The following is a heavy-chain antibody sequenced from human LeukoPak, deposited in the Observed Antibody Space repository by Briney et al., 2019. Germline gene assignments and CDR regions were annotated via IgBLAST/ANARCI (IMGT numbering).Heavy chain of an antibody. Sequence: ASVKVSCKASGYTFTGYYTHWVRQAPGQGLEWMGWINPNSGGTNYAQKFQGRVTMTRDTSISTAYMELSRLRSDDTAVYYCARGRGGSRPVDPWGQGTLATVSS. CDR2: INPNSGGT. V-gene: IGHV1-2*02. CDR3: ARGRGGSRPVDP. D-gene: IGHD3-10*01. CDR1: GYTFTGYY. J-gene: IGHJ5*02.